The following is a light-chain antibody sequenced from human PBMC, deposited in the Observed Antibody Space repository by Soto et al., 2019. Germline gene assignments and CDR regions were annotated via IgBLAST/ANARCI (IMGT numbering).Light chain of an antibody. J-gene: IGLJ1*01. CDR1: XSDVXGYNY. V-gene: IGLV2-14*01. Sequence: QSVLTQPASVSGSPGQSITISCTXTXSDVXGYNYVSWYQQHPGKAPKLMIYEVSNRPSGVSNRFSGSKSGNTASLTISGLQAEDEADYYCSSYTSSSTLVFGTGTKVTVL. CDR2: EVS. CDR3: SSYTSSSTLV.